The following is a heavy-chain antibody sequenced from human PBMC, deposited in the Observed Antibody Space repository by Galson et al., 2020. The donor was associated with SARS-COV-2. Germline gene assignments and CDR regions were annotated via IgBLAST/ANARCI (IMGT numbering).Heavy chain of an antibody. Sequence: GGSLRLSCAASGFTFSSYGMHWVRQAPGKGLEWVAVIWYDGSNKYYADSVKGRFTISRDNSKNTLYLQMNSLRAEDTAVYYCARDRVITFGDKSPFDYWGQGTLVTVSS. CDR3: ARDRVITFGDKSPFDY. CDR2: IWYDGSNK. CDR1: GFTFSSYG. V-gene: IGHV3-33*01. D-gene: IGHD3-16*01. J-gene: IGHJ4*02.